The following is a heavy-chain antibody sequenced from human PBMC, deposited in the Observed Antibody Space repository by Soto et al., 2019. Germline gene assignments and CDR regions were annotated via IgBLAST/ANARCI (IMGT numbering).Heavy chain of an antibody. D-gene: IGHD5-12*01. CDR2: MNPNSVNT. Sequence: QVQLVQSGAEVKQPGASVKVSCKASGYTFTSYDINWVRQSTGQGLERMGWMNPNSVNTGYAQKFQGRVTMTRNTSIITAYMELSSLRSEDTAVYYCARDKVGMVDYWGQGTLVTGSS. CDR1: GYTFTSYD. CDR3: ARDKVGMVDY. V-gene: IGHV1-8*01. J-gene: IGHJ4*02.